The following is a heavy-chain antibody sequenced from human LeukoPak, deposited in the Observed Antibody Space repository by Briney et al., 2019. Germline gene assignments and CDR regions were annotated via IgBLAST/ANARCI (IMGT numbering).Heavy chain of an antibody. V-gene: IGHV3-30-3*01. CDR3: AREEAASGGGAFDY. J-gene: IGHJ4*02. Sequence: GGSLRLSCAASGFTFSSYAMHWVRQAPGKGLQWVAVISYDGSNKYYADSVKGRFTISRDNSKNTLYLQMNSLRAEDTAVYYCAREEAASGGGAFDYWGQGTLVTVSS. CDR1: GFTFSSYA. CDR2: ISYDGSNK. D-gene: IGHD2-15*01.